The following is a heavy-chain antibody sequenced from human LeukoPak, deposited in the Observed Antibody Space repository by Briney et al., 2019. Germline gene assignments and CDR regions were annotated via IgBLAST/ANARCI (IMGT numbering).Heavy chain of an antibody. CDR1: GASISSYY. V-gene: IGHV4-59*01. Sequence: PSETLSLTCTVSGASISSYYWSWIRQAPGKGLEWIGYIYYSGSTNYNPSLKSRVTISVDTSKNQVSLKLSSVTAADSAVYYCARSTVADYWGQGTLVTVSS. CDR3: ARSTVADY. D-gene: IGHD2-2*01. J-gene: IGHJ4*02. CDR2: IYYSGST.